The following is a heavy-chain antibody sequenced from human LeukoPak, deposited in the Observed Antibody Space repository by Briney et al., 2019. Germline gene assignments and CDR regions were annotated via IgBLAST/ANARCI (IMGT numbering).Heavy chain of an antibody. CDR2: IESDGTST. D-gene: IGHD6-13*01. J-gene: IGHJ3*01. Sequence: GGSLRLSCAASGFTFTTSWMHWFRQAPGKGLVWVSRIESDGTSTTYADSVKGRFTISRDNAKNTLYLQMNSLRAEDTAVYYCARDQYSSTWYRGDFDVWGQGTMVSVSS. CDR3: ARDQYSSTWYRGDFDV. V-gene: IGHV3-74*01. CDR1: GFTFTTSW.